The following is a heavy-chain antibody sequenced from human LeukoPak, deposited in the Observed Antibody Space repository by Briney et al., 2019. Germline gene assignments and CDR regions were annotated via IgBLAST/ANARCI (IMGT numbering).Heavy chain of an antibody. J-gene: IGHJ4*02. CDR1: GYAFTDYY. D-gene: IGHD7-27*01. Sequence: GATVKISCKVSGYAFTDYYMHWVQQAPGKGLEWIGLVDPDDGETIYAEKFQGRVAITADTSTDTAYMELSSLRSEDTALYYCATVLGIDYYFDYWGQGSLVTVSS. V-gene: IGHV1-69-2*01. CDR2: VDPDDGET. CDR3: ATVLGIDYYFDY.